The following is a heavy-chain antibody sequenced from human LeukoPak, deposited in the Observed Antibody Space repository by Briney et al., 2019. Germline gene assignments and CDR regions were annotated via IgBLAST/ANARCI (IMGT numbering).Heavy chain of an antibody. Sequence: ASVKVSCKTSGYTLSDYYIHWVRQPPGQGLEWMGWINPNSGETKSAQKFQGRVTMTGDTSISTAYMELRRVTSDDTAVYCGARDRDYSNTERGFDYWGQGTLVTVSS. V-gene: IGHV1-2*02. J-gene: IGHJ4*02. CDR1: GYTLSDYY. CDR3: ARDRDYSNTERGFDY. CDR2: INPNSGET. D-gene: IGHD4-11*01.